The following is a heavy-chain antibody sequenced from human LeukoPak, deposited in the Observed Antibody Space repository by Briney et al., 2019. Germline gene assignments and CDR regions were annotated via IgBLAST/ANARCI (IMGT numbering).Heavy chain of an antibody. CDR3: ARVYGSGFNWFDP. D-gene: IGHD3-10*01. Sequence: ASVKDSCKASGYTFTGYYMHWVRQAPGQGLEWMGWINPNSGGTNYAQKFQGRVTMTRDTSISTAYMELSRLRSDDTAVYYCARVYGSGFNWFDPWGQGTLVTVSS. CDR2: INPNSGGT. CDR1: GYTFTGYY. J-gene: IGHJ5*02. V-gene: IGHV1-2*02.